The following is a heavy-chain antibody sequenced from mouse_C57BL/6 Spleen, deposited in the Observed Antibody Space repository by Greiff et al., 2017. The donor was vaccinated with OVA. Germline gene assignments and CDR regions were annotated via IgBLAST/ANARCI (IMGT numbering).Heavy chain of an antibody. CDR2: IYPGSGST. Sequence: QVQLQQPGAELVKPGASVKMSCKASGYTFTSYWITWVKQRPGQGLEWIGDIYPGSGSTNYNEKFKSKATLTVDTSSSTAYMQLSSLTSEDSAVYYCARSELDSSGAFDHWGQGTTLTVSS. J-gene: IGHJ2*01. CDR1: GYTFTSYW. D-gene: IGHD3-2*02. CDR3: ARSELDSSGAFDH. V-gene: IGHV1-55*01.